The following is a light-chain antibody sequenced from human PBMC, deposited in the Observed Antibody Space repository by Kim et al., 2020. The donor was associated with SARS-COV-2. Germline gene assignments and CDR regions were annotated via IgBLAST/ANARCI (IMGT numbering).Light chain of an antibody. V-gene: IGKV1-16*02. CDR2: EAS. CDR1: QGINNY. Sequence: ASVGDTVTITCRASQGINNYLAWFRQKPGTAPKSLIYEASSLQTGVPSKFSGSGSGTDFTLIITSLQPEDFATYYCQQYKSYPLTFGGGTKVDIK. J-gene: IGKJ4*01. CDR3: QQYKSYPLT.